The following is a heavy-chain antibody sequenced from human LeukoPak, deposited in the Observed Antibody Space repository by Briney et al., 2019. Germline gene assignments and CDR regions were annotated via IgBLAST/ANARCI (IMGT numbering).Heavy chain of an antibody. Sequence: GGSLRLSCAASGFTFSTYAMSWVRQAPGKGLEWVSAITGSGDSTYYADSEKGRFTISRDNSKNTLYLEVNGLRPGDTAVYYCARDGGDKTAYFGDQFDCWGQGTLVAVSS. D-gene: IGHD3-9*01. CDR1: GFTFSTYA. CDR3: ARDGGDKTAYFGDQFDC. J-gene: IGHJ4*02. CDR2: ITGSGDST. V-gene: IGHV3-23*01.